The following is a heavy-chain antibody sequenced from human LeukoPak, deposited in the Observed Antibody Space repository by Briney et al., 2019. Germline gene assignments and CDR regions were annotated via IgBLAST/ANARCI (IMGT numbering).Heavy chain of an antibody. J-gene: IGHJ4*02. CDR1: GGSISSSSYY. CDR2: IYYSGST. V-gene: IGHV4-39*07. Sequence: SETLSLTCTVSGGSISSSSYYWGWIRQPPGKGLEWIGSIYYSGSTYYNPSLKSRVTISVDTSKNQFSLKLSSVTAADTAVYYCARARGGDMVRGVPDYFDYWGQGTLVTVSS. D-gene: IGHD3-10*01. CDR3: ARARGGDMVRGVPDYFDY.